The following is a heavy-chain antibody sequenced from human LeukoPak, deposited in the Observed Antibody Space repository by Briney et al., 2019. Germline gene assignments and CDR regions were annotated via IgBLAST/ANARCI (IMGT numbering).Heavy chain of an antibody. D-gene: IGHD3-10*01. CDR2: ISGNGGST. V-gene: IGHV3-23*01. CDR3: AKSEAIGSGPQLQGYLYFDL. J-gene: IGHJ2*01. Sequence: GGSLRLSCAASGYPLSSSAMSWVPQAPGKGLEWVSRISGNGGSTFYADSVKRRFTISGHNSKHTLSLQMNSVRPEHTAVFYCAKSEAIGSGPQLQGYLYFDLWGRGTLVTVSS. CDR1: GYPLSSSA.